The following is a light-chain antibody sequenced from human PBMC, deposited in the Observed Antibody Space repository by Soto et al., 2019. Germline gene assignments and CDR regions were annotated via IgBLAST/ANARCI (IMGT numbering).Light chain of an antibody. V-gene: IGKV1-39*01. J-gene: IGKJ1*01. Sequence: DIQMTQSPSSLSASVGDRVTITCRASQSISSYLNWYQQKPGKAPKLLIYAASSLQSGVPSRFSGRGSGTDFTLTISSLQPEDFATYYCQQSYSTPRTFGQGTKVELK. CDR3: QQSYSTPRT. CDR1: QSISSY. CDR2: AAS.